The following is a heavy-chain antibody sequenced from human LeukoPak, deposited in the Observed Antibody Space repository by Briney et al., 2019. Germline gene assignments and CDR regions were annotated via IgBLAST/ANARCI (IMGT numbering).Heavy chain of an antibody. CDR3: ASGVQLWSIDY. Sequence: AASVKVSCKASGGTFRSYAISWVRQAPGQGLEWMGRIIPIFGTANYAQKFQGRVTITTDESTSTAYMELSSLRSEDTAVYYCASGVQLWSIDYWGQGTLVTVSS. CDR1: GGTFRSYA. CDR2: IIPIFGTA. J-gene: IGHJ4*02. D-gene: IGHD5-18*01. V-gene: IGHV1-69*05.